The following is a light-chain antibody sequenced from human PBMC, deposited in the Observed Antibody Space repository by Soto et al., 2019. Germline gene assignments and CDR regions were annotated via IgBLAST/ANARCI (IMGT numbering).Light chain of an antibody. J-gene: IGLJ1*01. CDR2: EVT. V-gene: IGLV2-8*01. CDR1: SIDIGRYNY. Sequence: QSVLTQPPSASGSPGQSLTSSCILTSIDIGRYNYVSWYQHHPGKAPKLIIYEVTKRPSGVPDRFSGSKSGNTASLTVSGLQADDEADYYCNSYVGSNNYVFGTGTKVTVL. CDR3: NSYVGSNNYV.